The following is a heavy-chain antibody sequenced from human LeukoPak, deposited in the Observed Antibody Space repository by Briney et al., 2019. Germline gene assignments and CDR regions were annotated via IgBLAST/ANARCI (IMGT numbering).Heavy chain of an antibody. Sequence: GGSLRLSCTASGFTFSDYAMSWVRQAPGEGLEWVSAISGSGATSYYANSVKGRFTISRDNGKNSLYLQMNSLRTEDTALYYCAKDKYYDSSGFDYWGQGTLVTVSS. CDR3: AKDKYYDSSGFDY. D-gene: IGHD3-22*01. CDR2: ISGSGATS. V-gene: IGHV3-23*01. CDR1: GFTFSDYA. J-gene: IGHJ4*02.